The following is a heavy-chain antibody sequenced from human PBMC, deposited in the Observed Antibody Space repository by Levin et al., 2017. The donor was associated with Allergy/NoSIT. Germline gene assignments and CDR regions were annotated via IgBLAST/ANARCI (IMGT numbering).Heavy chain of an antibody. D-gene: IGHD3-22*01. Sequence: SETLSLTCTVSGGSISSYYWSWIRQPPGKGLEWIGYIYYSGSTNYNPSLKSRVTISVDTSKNQFSLKLSSVTAADTAVYYCARCEVEDYYDSSGYFDYWGQGTLVTVSS. J-gene: IGHJ4*02. CDR3: ARCEVEDYYDSSGYFDY. V-gene: IGHV4-59*01. CDR1: GGSISSYY. CDR2: IYYSGST.